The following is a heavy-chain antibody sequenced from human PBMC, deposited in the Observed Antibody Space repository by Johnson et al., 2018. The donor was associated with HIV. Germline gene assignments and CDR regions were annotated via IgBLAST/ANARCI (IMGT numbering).Heavy chain of an antibody. J-gene: IGHJ3*02. CDR2: ISSSSSTI. V-gene: IGHV3-11*01. D-gene: IGHD1-1*01. Sequence: VQLLESGGGLVQHGGSLRLSCAASGFTFSDYYMSWIRQAPGKGLEWVSYISSSSSTIYYGDSVKGRFTISRDNARNSLYLQMNSLKTEDTAVYYCTTDQVGRNDGGKYHIWGQGTVVTVSS. CDR1: GFTFSDYY. CDR3: TTDQVGRNDGGKYHI.